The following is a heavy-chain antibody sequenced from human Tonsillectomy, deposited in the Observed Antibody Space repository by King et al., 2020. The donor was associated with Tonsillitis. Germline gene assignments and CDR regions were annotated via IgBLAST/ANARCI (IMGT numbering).Heavy chain of an antibody. J-gene: IGHJ6*02. V-gene: IGHV5-51*01. CDR1: GYSFTNYW. CDR3: ASTTTGERYGLDV. CDR2: IYPGDSDT. D-gene: IGHD4-17*01. Sequence: QLVQSGAEVKKPGESLKISCKGSGYSFTNYWIGGVGQMPGKGLEWMGIIYPGDSDTRYSPSFQGQVTISAGKSISTAYLQWSSLKASDTAMYYCASTTTGERYGLDVWGQGTTVTVSS.